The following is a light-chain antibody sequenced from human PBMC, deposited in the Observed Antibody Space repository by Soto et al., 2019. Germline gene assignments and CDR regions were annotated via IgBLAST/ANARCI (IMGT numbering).Light chain of an antibody. Sequence: QSVLTQPPSAYGSPGQSVTISCTGTSSDVGGYNYVSWHQQHPGKAPKLMIYEVSKRPSGVPDRFSGSKSGNTASLTVSGRQAEDEADYYCSSYAGSNNLVFGGGTKLTVL. CDR3: SSYAGSNNLV. CDR1: SSDVGGYNY. CDR2: EVS. J-gene: IGLJ2*01. V-gene: IGLV2-8*01.